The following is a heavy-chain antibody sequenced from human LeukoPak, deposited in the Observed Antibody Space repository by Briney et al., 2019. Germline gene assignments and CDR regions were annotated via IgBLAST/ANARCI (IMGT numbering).Heavy chain of an antibody. CDR1: GGSLSSYY. CDR3: ARDFTDSGSSLVYYYYYMDV. J-gene: IGHJ6*03. CDR2: IYTSGST. Sequence: SETLSLTCTVSGGSLSSYYWSWIRQPAGKGLEWIGRIYTSGSTNYNPSLKSRVTMSVDTSKNQFSLKLNSVTAADTAVYYCARDFTDSGSSLVYYYYYMDVWGKGTTVTVSS. V-gene: IGHV4-4*07. D-gene: IGHD1-26*01.